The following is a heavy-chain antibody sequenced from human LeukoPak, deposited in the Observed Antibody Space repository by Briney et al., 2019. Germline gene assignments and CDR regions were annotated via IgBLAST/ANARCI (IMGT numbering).Heavy chain of an antibody. V-gene: IGHV1-3*01. CDR2: INAGNGKT. D-gene: IGHD4-17*01. Sequence: EASVKVSCKASGNSFSDYAIQWVRQAPGQRLEWMGWINAGNGKTKYSQNFQGRGTITRDRSASTAYMELSSLRSEDTSIYYCARGRWTATETTYYLDYWGQGTLVTVSS. CDR3: ARGRWTATETTYYLDY. J-gene: IGHJ4*02. CDR1: GNSFSDYA.